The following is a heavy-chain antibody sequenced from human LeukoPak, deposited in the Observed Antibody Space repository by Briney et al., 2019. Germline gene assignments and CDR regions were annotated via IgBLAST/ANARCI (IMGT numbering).Heavy chain of an antibody. V-gene: IGHV3-23*01. D-gene: IGHD6-6*01. CDR3: AKDLWRSSSESPFDY. CDR2: ISGSGGST. J-gene: IGHJ4*02. Sequence: PGGSLRLSCAASGFTFSSYAMSWVRQAPGKGLEWVSAISGSGGSTYYADSVKGRFTISRDNSKNTLYLQMNSLRAEDTAVYYCAKDLWRSSSESPFDYWGQGTLVTVSS. CDR1: GFTFSSYA.